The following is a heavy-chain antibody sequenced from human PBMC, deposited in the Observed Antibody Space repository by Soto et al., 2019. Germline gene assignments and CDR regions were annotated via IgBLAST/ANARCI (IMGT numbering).Heavy chain of an antibody. CDR3: AGVRRWLGEIYYFDP. D-gene: IGHD3-10*01. V-gene: IGHV1-2*02. J-gene: IGHJ5*02. CDR2: INPNSGGA. Sequence: QAQLVQSGAEVTKPGASVKVSCKASGYTFTDDYIHWIRQAPGQGLEWMGFINPNSGGAKYAEKFQGRVTMTTDTSISTAYMELSGALSDDTAVYYCAGVRRWLGEIYYFDPWGQGTQVTVSS. CDR1: GYTFTDDY.